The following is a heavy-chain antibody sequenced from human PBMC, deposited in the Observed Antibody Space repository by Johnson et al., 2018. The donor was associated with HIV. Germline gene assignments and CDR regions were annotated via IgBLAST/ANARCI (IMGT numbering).Heavy chain of an antibody. CDR2: ISFDGSKK. V-gene: IGHV3-30*18. CDR1: GLTFSSYG. D-gene: IGHD1-26*01. Sequence: QVQLVESGGGVVQPGRSLRLSCADSGLTFSSYGMNWVRQAPGKGLEWLAAISFDGSKKNYADSVKGQFTISRDNSKNTLFLQMNSLRAEDTAVYYCAKGRLVGATTYDAFDIWGQGTMVAVSS. CDR3: AKGRLVGATTYDAFDI. J-gene: IGHJ3*02.